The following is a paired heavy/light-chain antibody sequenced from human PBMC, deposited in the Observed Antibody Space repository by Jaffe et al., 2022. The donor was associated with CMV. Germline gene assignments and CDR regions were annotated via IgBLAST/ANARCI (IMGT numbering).Heavy chain of an antibody. Sequence: QVQLQQSGPGLVKPSQTLSLTCAISGDRVSSNTAAWNWIRQSPSRGLEWLGRTYYRSKWYNDYAVSVKSRITINPDTSKNQFSLQLNSVTPEDTAVYYCARDGEYCSNGVCRLIIDYWGQGTLVTVSP. CDR3: ARDGEYCSNGVCRLIIDY. CDR1: GDRVSSNTAA. J-gene: IGHJ4*02. CDR2: TYYRSKWYN. V-gene: IGHV6-1*01. D-gene: IGHD2-8*01.
Light chain of an antibody. Sequence: DIQMTQSPSSLSASVGDRVTITCRASRSISNYLNWCQQKPGKAPKLLIYAASSLQSGVPSRFSGSGSGTEFTLTISSLQPEDFATYYCQQSDSIPWTFGQGTKVEIK. CDR2: AAS. J-gene: IGKJ1*01. V-gene: IGKV1-39*01. CDR3: QQSDSIPWT. CDR1: RSISNY.